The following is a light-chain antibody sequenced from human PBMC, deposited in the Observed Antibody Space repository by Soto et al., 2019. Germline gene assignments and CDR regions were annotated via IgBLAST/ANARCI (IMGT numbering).Light chain of an antibody. J-gene: IGKJ3*01. V-gene: IGKV1-16*01. CDR1: QDVRND. CDR2: AAS. Sequence: DIQMTQSPSSLSASVGDRVTITCRAGQDVRNDVAWYQQKAVKAPKSLISAASTLQSGVPSRFSGSGSGTDFTLTISSLQPEDFATYYCQQYNNSPFTCGPGTKVDIK. CDR3: QQYNNSPFT.